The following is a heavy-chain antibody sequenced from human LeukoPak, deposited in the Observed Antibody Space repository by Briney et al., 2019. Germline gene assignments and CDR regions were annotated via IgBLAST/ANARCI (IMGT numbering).Heavy chain of an antibody. Sequence: RSETLSLTCTVSGGSISSSSHYWGWIRQPPGKGLEWIGSMYYRGSTYHNPSLKSRVTISVDTSKNQFSLKLSSVTAADTAVYYCATTTIRLGYWGQGTLVTVSS. D-gene: IGHD1-26*01. CDR2: MYYRGST. CDR3: ATTTIRLGY. CDR1: GGSISSSSHY. J-gene: IGHJ4*02. V-gene: IGHV4-39*07.